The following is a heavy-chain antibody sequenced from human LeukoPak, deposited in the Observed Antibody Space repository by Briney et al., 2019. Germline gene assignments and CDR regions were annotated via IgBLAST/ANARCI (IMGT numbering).Heavy chain of an antibody. D-gene: IGHD7-27*01. Sequence: PGGSLRLSCATSGFPFSSNYMMWVRQAPGKGLEWVSAISGSGGSTYYADSVKGRFTISRDNSKNTLYLQMNSLRAEDTAVYYCATRKLGNDYWGQGTLVTVSS. CDR3: ATRKLGNDY. CDR1: GFPFSSNY. CDR2: ISGSGGST. J-gene: IGHJ4*02. V-gene: IGHV3-23*01.